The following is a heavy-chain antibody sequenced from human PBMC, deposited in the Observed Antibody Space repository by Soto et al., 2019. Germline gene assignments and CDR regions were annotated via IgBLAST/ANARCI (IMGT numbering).Heavy chain of an antibody. V-gene: IGHV3-30*18. Sequence: PGGSLRLSCAASGFTFSSYGMHWVRQAPGKGLEWVAVISYDGSNKYYADSVKGRFTISRDNSKNTLYLQMNSLRAEDTAVYYCAKERPGPVLRYFDWLPTYGMDVWGQGTTVTVSS. CDR3: AKERPGPVLRYFDWLPTYGMDV. CDR2: ISYDGSNK. CDR1: GFTFSSYG. D-gene: IGHD3-9*01. J-gene: IGHJ6*02.